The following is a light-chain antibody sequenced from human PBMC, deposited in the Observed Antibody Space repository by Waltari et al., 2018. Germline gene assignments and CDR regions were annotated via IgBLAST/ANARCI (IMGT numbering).Light chain of an antibody. J-gene: IGKJ1*01. CDR1: QSVSRS. CDR3: QHYVRLPAT. Sequence: ELVLTQSPGTLSLSLGERATLSCRASQSVSRSLAWYQQKPGQAPRLLIYGASTRATSSPDRFSGSGSGTDFSLTISILEPDDFAVYYCQHYVRLPATFGQGTTVEI. CDR2: GAS. V-gene: IGKV3-20*01.